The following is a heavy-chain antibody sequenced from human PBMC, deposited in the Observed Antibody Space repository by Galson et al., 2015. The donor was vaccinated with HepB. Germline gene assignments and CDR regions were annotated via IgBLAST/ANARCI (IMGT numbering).Heavy chain of an antibody. CDR2: IKPDGSEI. CDR1: GFTFSDYW. CDR3: ARRGYFDF. V-gene: IGHV3-7*01. D-gene: IGHD3-10*01. J-gene: IGHJ2*01. Sequence: SLRLSCAASGFTFSDYWMSWVRQAPGKGLEWMANIKPDGSEINYVDSVKGRFTISRDNAKNSLHLQMNSLRGEDTAVYYCARRGYFDFWGRGTLVTVSS.